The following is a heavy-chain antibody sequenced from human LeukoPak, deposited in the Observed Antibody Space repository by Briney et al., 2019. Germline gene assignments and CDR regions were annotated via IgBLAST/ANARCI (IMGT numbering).Heavy chain of an antibody. CDR3: ARHVEYCGGDCWDKFDY. CDR1: GYSFTSYW. V-gene: IGHV5-51*01. D-gene: IGHD2-21*02. J-gene: IGHJ4*02. Sequence: PGESLKISCKGSGYSFTSYWIGWMRQMPGKGLEWMGIIYRGDSDTRYSPSFQGQVTISADKSISTAYMQWSSLKASHTAMYYCARHVEYCGGDCWDKFDYWGQGTLVTVSS. CDR2: IYRGDSDT.